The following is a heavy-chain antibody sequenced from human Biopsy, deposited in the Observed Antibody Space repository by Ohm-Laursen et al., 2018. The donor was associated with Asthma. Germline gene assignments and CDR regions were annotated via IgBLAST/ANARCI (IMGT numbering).Heavy chain of an antibody. D-gene: IGHD2-2*01. V-gene: IGHV1-69*01. CDR3: ARKAGSCISRTCYSLDF. J-gene: IGHJ4*02. CDR1: GGTFNTYV. Sequence: SSVYASCKSLGGTFNTYVIGWVRQAPGQGLEWMGGINSVFGTTTYPQKFQDRVTITADDSPSTVYMELSSLRSEDAAVYYCARKAGSCISRTCYSLDFWGQGTLVTVSS. CDR2: INSVFGTT.